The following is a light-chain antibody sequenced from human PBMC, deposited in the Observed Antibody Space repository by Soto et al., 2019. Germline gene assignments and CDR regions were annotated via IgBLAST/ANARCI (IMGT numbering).Light chain of an antibody. J-gene: IGKJ5*01. V-gene: IGKV3-15*01. CDR2: GAS. CDR3: LQYDGWPLT. Sequence: EIVMTQSPGTLSASAGERATLSCRASQSVSVNLAWYQQKPGQAPRLLIYGASSRATGIPARFSGDGSGTEFTLTIDSLQSEDFVVYYCLQYDGWPLTFGQGTRLEIK. CDR1: QSVSVN.